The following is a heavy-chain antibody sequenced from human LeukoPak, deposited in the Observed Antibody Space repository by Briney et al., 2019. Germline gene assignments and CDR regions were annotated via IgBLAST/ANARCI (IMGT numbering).Heavy chain of an antibody. CDR2: IIPIFGTA. D-gene: IGHD3-22*01. V-gene: IGHV1-69*05. Sequence: SVKVSCKASGGTSSSYAISWVRQAPGQGLEWMGGIIPIFGTANYAQKFQGRVTITTDESTSTAYMELSSLRSEDTAVYYCARDRRDSSGYLVYWGQGTLVTVSS. J-gene: IGHJ4*02. CDR1: GGTSSSYA. CDR3: ARDRRDSSGYLVY.